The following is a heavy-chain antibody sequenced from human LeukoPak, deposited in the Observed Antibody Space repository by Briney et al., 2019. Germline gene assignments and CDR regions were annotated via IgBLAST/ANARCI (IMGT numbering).Heavy chain of an antibody. Sequence: GGSLRLSCAASGFTFSSYSMNWVRPAPGKGLERVSSVSSSSSYIYYADSVKGRFTISRDNAKNSLYLQMNSLRAEDTAVYYCARAPIVFLPAAIRSSRYYYYGMDVWGQGTTVTVSS. CDR2: VSSSSSYI. CDR3: ARAPIVFLPAAIRSSRYYYYGMDV. D-gene: IGHD2-2*01. CDR1: GFTFSSYS. J-gene: IGHJ6*02. V-gene: IGHV3-21*01.